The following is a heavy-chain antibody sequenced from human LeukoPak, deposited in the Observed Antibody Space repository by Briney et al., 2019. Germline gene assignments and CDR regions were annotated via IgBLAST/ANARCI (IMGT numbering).Heavy chain of an antibody. J-gene: IGHJ4*02. V-gene: IGHV3-48*01. CDR1: GFTFSSYS. Sequence: GGSLRLSCAASGFTFSSYSMNWVRQAPGKGLEWVSHISSSSSTTYYADSVKGRFTISRDNAKNSLYLQMNSLRAEDTAVYYCARDGSYSSGWYGFDFDYWGQGTLVTVSS. CDR2: ISSSSSTT. D-gene: IGHD6-19*01. CDR3: ARDGSYSSGWYGFDFDY.